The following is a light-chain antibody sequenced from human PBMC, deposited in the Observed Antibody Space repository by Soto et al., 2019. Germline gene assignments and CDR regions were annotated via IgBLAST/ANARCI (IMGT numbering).Light chain of an antibody. CDR3: QQYNNWPRT. Sequence: GMTQSPATLSVSPGERATLSCRASQSVSSNLAWYQQKPGQAPRLLIYGASTRATCIPARFSGSGSGTEFTLTISSLQSEDFAVYYCQQYNNWPRTFGQGTNVDI. CDR2: GAS. V-gene: IGKV3-15*01. CDR1: QSVSSN. J-gene: IGKJ1*01.